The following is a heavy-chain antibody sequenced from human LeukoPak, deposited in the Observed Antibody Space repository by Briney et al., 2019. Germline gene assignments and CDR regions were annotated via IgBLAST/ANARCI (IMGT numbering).Heavy chain of an antibody. CDR1: GFAFSTYE. J-gene: IGHJ3*02. Sequence: GGSLRLSCAASGFAFSTYELDWVRQAPGKGLEWISYISPSGTTTHYADSVKGRFTISRDNARNALYLQMNGLRGEDTAIYYCAKDQYVPGVIGALDIWGQGTMVTVSS. V-gene: IGHV3-48*03. CDR3: AKDQYVPGVIGALDI. D-gene: IGHD3-10*02. CDR2: ISPSGTTT.